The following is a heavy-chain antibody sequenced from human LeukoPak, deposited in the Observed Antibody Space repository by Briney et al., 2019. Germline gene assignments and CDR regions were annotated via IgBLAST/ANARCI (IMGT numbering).Heavy chain of an antibody. J-gene: IGHJ4*02. D-gene: IGHD3-10*01. CDR3: ARDQDYGSGSYWLDY. V-gene: IGHV3-30*02. CDR1: GFTFSSYG. Sequence: GGSLRLSCAASGFTFSSYGMHWVRQAPGKGLEWVAFIRYDGSNKYYADSVKGRFTISRDNSKNTLYLQMNSLRAEDTAVYYCARDQDYGSGSYWLDYWGQGTLVTVSS. CDR2: IRYDGSNK.